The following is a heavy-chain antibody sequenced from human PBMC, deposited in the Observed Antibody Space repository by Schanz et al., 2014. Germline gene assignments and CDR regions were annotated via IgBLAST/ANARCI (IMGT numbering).Heavy chain of an antibody. CDR3: ARGIGGYGANNYFDY. CDR1: EYSFTSYS. CDR2: INTGSGDT. D-gene: IGHD5-12*01. Sequence: QVHLVQSGAEVKRPGASVKVSCKASEYSFTSYSMHWVRQAPGQRLEWMGWINTGSGDTKYSQNFQGRVTITRDTSASTAYIELSSLRSEDTAVYSCARGIGGYGANNYFDYWGQGTLVTVSS. V-gene: IGHV1-3*04. J-gene: IGHJ4*02.